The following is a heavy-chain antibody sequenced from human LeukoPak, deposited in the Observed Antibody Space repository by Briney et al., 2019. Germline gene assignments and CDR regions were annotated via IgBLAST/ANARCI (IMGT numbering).Heavy chain of an antibody. CDR3: ATGVGGSYGLD. V-gene: IGHV1-69*04. CDR2: IIPILGIA. Sequence: GSSVKVSCKASGGTFSSYAISWVRQAPGQGLEWMGRIIPILGIANYAQKFQGRVTMTEDTSTDTAYMELSSLRSEDTAVYYCATGVGGSYGLDWGQGTLVTVSS. J-gene: IGHJ4*02. CDR1: GGTFSSYA. D-gene: IGHD1-26*01.